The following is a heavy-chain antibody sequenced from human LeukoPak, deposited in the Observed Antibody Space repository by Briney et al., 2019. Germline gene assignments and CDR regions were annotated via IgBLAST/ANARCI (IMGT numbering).Heavy chain of an antibody. J-gene: IGHJ5*02. Sequence: PGGSLRLSCAASGFTFSSYAMHWVRQAPGKGLEWVAVISYDGSNKYYADSVKGRFTISRDNSKNTLYLQMNSLRAEDTAVYYCARETGDCSGRSCPDLGFDPWGQGTLVTVSS. CDR1: GFTFSSYA. V-gene: IGHV3-30-3*01. CDR3: ARETGDCSGRSCPDLGFDP. D-gene: IGHD2-15*01. CDR2: ISYDGSNK.